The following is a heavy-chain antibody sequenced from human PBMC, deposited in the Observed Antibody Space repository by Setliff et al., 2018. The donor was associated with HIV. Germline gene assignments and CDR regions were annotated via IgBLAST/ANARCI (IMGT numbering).Heavy chain of an antibody. V-gene: IGHV3-7*03. J-gene: IGHJ4*02. D-gene: IGHD6-19*01. Sequence: GESLKISCAASGFIIRNHWMTWVRQAPGKGLEWVANIKEDGSETYFVDSLKGRFTASRDNARNSLYLQMNSLRAEDTAVYYCASVLFNRKGWHWDRWGQGTLVTVSS. CDR2: IKEDGSET. CDR3: ASVLFNRKGWHWDR. CDR1: GFIIRNHW.